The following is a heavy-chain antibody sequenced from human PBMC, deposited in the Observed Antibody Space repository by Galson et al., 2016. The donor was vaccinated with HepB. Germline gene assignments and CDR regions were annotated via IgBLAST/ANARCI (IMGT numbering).Heavy chain of an antibody. V-gene: IGHV3-53*03. Sequence: SLRLSCAVSGFNLNTNYMSWVRQPPGRNLEWVGVIYSGDRTFYRDSVKGRFTISRDNSKSTLYLQMTSLRVEDTAVYYCAGGTGWLMDLWGQGTRLTVSS. CDR3: AGGTGWLMDL. CDR2: IYSGDRT. CDR1: GFNLNTNY. J-gene: IGHJ4*02. D-gene: IGHD3-22*01.